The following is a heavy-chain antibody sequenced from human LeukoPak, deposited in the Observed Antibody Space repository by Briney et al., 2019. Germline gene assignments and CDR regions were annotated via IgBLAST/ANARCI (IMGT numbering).Heavy chain of an antibody. V-gene: IGHV4-38-2*02. CDR3: ARELIDCSSTSCLIYYYYGMDV. CDR2: IYHSGST. Sequence: SETLSLTCAVSGYSISSGDYWGWIRQPPGKGLEWIGSIYHSGSTYYNPSLKSRVTISVDTSKNQFSLKLSSVTAADAAVYYCARELIDCSSTSCLIYYYYGMDVWGKGTTVTVSS. D-gene: IGHD2-2*01. J-gene: IGHJ6*04. CDR1: GYSISSGDY.